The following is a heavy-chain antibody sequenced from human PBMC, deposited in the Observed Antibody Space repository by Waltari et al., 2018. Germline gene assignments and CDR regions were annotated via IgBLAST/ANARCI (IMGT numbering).Heavy chain of an antibody. CDR2: ISSSSSYI. V-gene: IGHV3-21*01. D-gene: IGHD4-17*01. J-gene: IGHJ4*02. Sequence: EVQLVESGGGLVKPGGSLRLSCAASGFTFSSYSMTWVRQAPGKGLEWVSSISSSSSYIYYADSVKGRFTISRDNAKNSLYLQMNSLRAEDKAVYYCARGYMTTVTTLGYWGQGTLVTVSS. CDR3: ARGYMTTVTTLGY. CDR1: GFTFSSYS.